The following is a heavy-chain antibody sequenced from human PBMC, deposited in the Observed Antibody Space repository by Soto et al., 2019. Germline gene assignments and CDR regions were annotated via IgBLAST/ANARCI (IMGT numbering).Heavy chain of an antibody. D-gene: IGHD1-7*01. CDR3: ARESGENWSYEAY. J-gene: IGHJ4*02. V-gene: IGHV4-4*07. Sequence: TLSLTCAVSGDSISSYSWNWIRQTAGRGLEWIRRVYPSGHTQYRSSFETRVTVSVDMSTNQFFLELRSVTAADTAVYYCARESGENWSYEAYWGQGTQVTVSS. CDR2: VYPSGHT. CDR1: GDSISSYS.